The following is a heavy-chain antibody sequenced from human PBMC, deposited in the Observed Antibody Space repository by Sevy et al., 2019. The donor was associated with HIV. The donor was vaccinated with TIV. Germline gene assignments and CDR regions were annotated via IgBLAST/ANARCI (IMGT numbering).Heavy chain of an antibody. V-gene: IGHV3-23*01. D-gene: IGHD3-16*01. CDR1: GFIFRTYA. CDR3: AREEITGFDY. Sequence: GGSLRLSCAASGFIFRTYAMTWVRQAPGKGLEWVSTISAGGGSVYYADSVKGRFTISRDNSNNRLYLQMNTLRAEDTAVSSCAREEITGFDYWGRGTLVTVSS. J-gene: IGHJ4*02. CDR2: ISAGGGSV.